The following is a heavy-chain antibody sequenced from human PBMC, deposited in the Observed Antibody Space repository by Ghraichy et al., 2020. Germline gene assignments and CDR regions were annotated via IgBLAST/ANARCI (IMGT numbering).Heavy chain of an antibody. CDR2: IYYSGST. J-gene: IGHJ3*02. CDR3: ARSDRNHAFDI. Sequence: SETLSLTCTVSGGSISSSSYYWGWIRQPPGKGLEWIGSIYYSGSTYYNPSLKSRVTISVDTSKNQFSLKLSSVTAADTAVYYCARSDRNHAFDIWGQGTMVTVSS. V-gene: IGHV4-39*01. D-gene: IGHD1-14*01. CDR1: GGSISSSSYY.